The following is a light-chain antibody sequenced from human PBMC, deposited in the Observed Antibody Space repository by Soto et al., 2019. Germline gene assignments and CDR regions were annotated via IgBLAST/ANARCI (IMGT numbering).Light chain of an antibody. V-gene: IGLV1-44*01. J-gene: IGLJ3*02. CDR2: SNN. CDR3: AAWDDSLNGWV. Sequence: QSVLTQPPSASGTPGQRVTIPCSGSSSNIESNTVNCYQQLPGTAPKLLIYSNNQRPSGVPDRFSGSKSGTSASLAISGLQSEDEADYYCAAWDDSLNGWVFGGGTKVTVL. CDR1: SSNIESNT.